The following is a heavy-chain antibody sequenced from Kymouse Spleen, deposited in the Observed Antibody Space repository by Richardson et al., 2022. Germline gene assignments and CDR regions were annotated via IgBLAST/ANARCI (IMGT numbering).Heavy chain of an antibody. J-gene: IGHJ6*02. CDR2: ISGSGGST. V-gene: IGHV3-23*04. CDR3: AKEDCGGDCSPYYYYYGMDV. Sequence: EVQLVESGGGLVQPGGSLRLSCAASGFTFSSYAMSWVRQAPGKGLEWVSAISGSGGSTYYADSVKGRFTISRDNSKNTLYLQMNSLRAEDTAVYYCAKEDCGGDCSPYYYYYGMDVWGQGTTVTVSS. D-gene: IGHD2-21*02. CDR1: GFTFSSYA.